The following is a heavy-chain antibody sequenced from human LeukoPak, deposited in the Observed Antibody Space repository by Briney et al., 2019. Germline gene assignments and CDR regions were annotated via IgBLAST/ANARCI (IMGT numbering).Heavy chain of an antibody. D-gene: IGHD2-21*02. CDR1: GFTFSLYT. Sequence: GGSLRLSCAASGFTFSLYTMHWVRQAPGKGLEWVAVISYDGSDKYYADSVKGRFTISRDNSRNTLFLQMNSLRAEDTAVYFCARDVGGGDNFDYWGQGTLVTVSS. J-gene: IGHJ4*02. V-gene: IGHV3-30*04. CDR3: ARDVGGGDNFDY. CDR2: ISYDGSDK.